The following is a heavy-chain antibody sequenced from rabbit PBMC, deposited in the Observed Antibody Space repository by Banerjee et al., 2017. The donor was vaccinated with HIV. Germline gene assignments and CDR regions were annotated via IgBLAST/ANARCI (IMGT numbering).Heavy chain of an antibody. V-gene: IGHV1S47*01. J-gene: IGHJ4*01. CDR1: GSDFSSNA. Sequence: LTCKSSGSDFSSNAMCWVRQAPGKGLELIACIYSSNGDKWYASWVNGRFTISRSTSLNTVDLKMTSLTVADTATYFCARNFYFDLWGQGTLVTVS. CDR3: ARNFYFDL. CDR2: IYSSNGDK.